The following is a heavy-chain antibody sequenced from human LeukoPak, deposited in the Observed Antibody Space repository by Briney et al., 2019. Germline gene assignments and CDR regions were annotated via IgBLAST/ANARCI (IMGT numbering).Heavy chain of an antibody. D-gene: IGHD3-3*01. CDR3: ARVVGDYDFWSGYSNWFDP. CDR2: IDAGNGDT. CDR1: GYTFSDYA. Sequence: GAPVKVSCTASGYTFSDYAMHWVRQAPGQRFEWMGWIDAGNGDTRYSQKFQGRVTITRDTSASTAYIELRSLRSEDTAMYYCARVVGDYDFWSGYSNWFDPWGQGTLVTVSS. V-gene: IGHV1-3*01. J-gene: IGHJ5*02.